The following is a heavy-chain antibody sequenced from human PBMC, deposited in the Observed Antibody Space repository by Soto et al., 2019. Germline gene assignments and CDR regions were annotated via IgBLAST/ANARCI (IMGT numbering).Heavy chain of an antibody. V-gene: IGHV1-69*12. Sequence: QVQLVQSGAEVKKPGSSVKVSCKASGGTFSSYAISWVRQAPGQGLEWMGGIIPIFGTANYAQKFQGRVTITADESTSTAYMELSSLRSADTAVYYCARAGDTAMVTGYWYFDLWGRGTLVTVSS. J-gene: IGHJ2*01. CDR1: GGTFSSYA. CDR3: ARAGDTAMVTGYWYFDL. D-gene: IGHD5-18*01. CDR2: IIPIFGTA.